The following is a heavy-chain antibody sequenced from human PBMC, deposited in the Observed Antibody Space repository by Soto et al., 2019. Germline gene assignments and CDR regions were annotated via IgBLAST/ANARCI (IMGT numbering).Heavy chain of an antibody. CDR3: AHAGDYDLLSFDH. CDR2: IYWDDDQ. J-gene: IGHJ4*02. V-gene: IGHV2-5*02. Sequence: QITLKESGPPLVRPAQTLTLTCAFSGFSLTTTSMGVAWIRQPPVKALEWLALIYWDDDQRYSPSLKDRLTISQDTSRSRVVLTISNMNPEDTGTYFCAHAGDYDLLSFDHWGPGTLVTVSS. D-gene: IGHD4-17*01. CDR1: GFSLTTTSMG.